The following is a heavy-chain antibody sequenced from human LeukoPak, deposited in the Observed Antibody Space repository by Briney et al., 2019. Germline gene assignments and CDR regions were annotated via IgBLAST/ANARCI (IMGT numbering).Heavy chain of an antibody. D-gene: IGHD2-15*01. CDR3: AREGRIGVDY. Sequence: SVKVSCKASGGTFSSYAISWVRQAPGQGLEWMGGIIPIFGTANYAQKFQGRATITRDTSASTAYMELSSLRSEDTAVYYCAREGRIGVDYWGQGTLVTVSS. V-gene: IGHV1-69*05. CDR1: GGTFSSYA. J-gene: IGHJ4*02. CDR2: IIPIFGTA.